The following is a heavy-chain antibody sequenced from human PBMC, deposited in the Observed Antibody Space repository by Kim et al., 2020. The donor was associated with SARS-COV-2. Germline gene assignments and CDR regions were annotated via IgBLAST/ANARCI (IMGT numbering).Heavy chain of an antibody. J-gene: IGHJ4*02. CDR2: ISGSGGST. CDR3: AKDWGGITGTTRYFDY. D-gene: IGHD1-7*01. Sequence: GGSLRLSCAASGFTFSSYAMSWVRQAPGKGLEWVSAISGSGGSTYYADSVKGRFTISRDNSKNTLYLQMNSLRAEDTAVYYCAKDWGGITGTTRYFDYWGQGTLVTVSS. CDR1: GFTFSSYA. V-gene: IGHV3-23*01.